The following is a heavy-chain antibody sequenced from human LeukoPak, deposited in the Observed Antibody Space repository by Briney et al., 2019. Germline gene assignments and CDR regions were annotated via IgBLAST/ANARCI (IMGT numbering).Heavy chain of an antibody. V-gene: IGHV3-74*01. D-gene: IGHD3-10*01. CDR2: NNRDGSST. CDR1: GFTFSSYW. CDR3: ARAPRGVVDY. Sequence: PGGSLRLSCAASGFTFSSYWMHWVRQAPGKGLVWVSRNNRDGSSTSYADSVKGRFTISRDNAKNTLYLQMNSLGAEDTAVYYCARAPRGVVDYWGQGTLVTVSS. J-gene: IGHJ4*02.